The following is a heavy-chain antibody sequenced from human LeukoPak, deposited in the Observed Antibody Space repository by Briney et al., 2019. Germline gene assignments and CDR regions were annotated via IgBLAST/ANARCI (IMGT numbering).Heavy chain of an antibody. D-gene: IGHD1-26*01. CDR3: VRGAAGWDLDAFDI. V-gene: IGHV4-61*10. J-gene: IGHJ3*02. CDR1: GGSISSGSYY. Sequence: SETLSLTCTVSGGSISSGSYYWSWIRQPAGKGLEWIGYIYYSGSTNYNPSLKGRVTIPVDTSKNQFSLELNSVTAADTAVYYCVRGAAGWDLDAFDIWGQGTMVTVSS. CDR2: IYYSGST.